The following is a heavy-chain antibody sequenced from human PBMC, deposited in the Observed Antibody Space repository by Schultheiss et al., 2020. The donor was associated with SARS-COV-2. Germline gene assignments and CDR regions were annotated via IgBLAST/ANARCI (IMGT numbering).Heavy chain of an antibody. V-gene: IGHV2-5*02. Sequence: SGPTLVKPTQTLTLTCTFSGFSLSTSGVGVGWIRQPPGKALEWLALIYWDDDKRYSPSLKSRLTITKDTSKNQVVLTMTNMDPVDTATYYCARPGGGNSLAAFDIWGQGTMVTVSS. CDR3: ARPGGGNSLAAFDI. D-gene: IGHD4-23*01. J-gene: IGHJ3*02. CDR1: GFSLSTSGVG. CDR2: IYWDDDK.